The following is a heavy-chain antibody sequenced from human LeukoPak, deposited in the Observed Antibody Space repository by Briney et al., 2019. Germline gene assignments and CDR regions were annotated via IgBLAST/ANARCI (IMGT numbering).Heavy chain of an antibody. Sequence: SETLSLTCIVSGASVNGYYWSWIRQPAGKGLEWIGRVFTSGGTSYNPSLKGRVTMSIDSSTNQFSLKLDSVTAADTAVYYCARDDVDTPTFDYWGPGMLVAVSP. V-gene: IGHV4-4*07. D-gene: IGHD5-18*01. J-gene: IGHJ4*02. CDR1: GASVNGYY. CDR3: ARDDVDTPTFDY. CDR2: VFTSGGT.